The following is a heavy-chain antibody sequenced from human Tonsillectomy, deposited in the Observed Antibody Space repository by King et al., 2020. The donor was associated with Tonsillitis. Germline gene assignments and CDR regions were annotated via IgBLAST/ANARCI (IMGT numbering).Heavy chain of an antibody. D-gene: IGHD2/OR15-2a*01. J-gene: IGHJ4*02. CDR2: ISYDGSNK. CDR1: GFTFSNYA. CDR3: ARPPIYDSTTYPFGEYFHY. Sequence: VQLVESGGGAVQPGRSLRLSCAASGFTFSNYAMDWVRQAPGKGLEWVALISYDGSNKYYADSVKGRLTISRDNSKNTMYLQMNSLKAEDTAVYYCARPPIYDSTTYPFGEYFHYWGQGTLVTVSS. V-gene: IGHV3-30-3*01.